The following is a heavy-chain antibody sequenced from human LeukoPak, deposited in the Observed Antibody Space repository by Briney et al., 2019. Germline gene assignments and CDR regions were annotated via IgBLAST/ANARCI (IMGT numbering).Heavy chain of an antibody. D-gene: IGHD3-10*01. CDR3: ARSRESDY. V-gene: IGHV3-21*01. Sequence: SGGSLRLSCAASGFTFNHFWMSWIRQAPGKGLEWVSSISSSSSYIYYADSVKGRFTIPRDNAKNSLYLQMNSLRAEDTAVYYCARSRESDYWGQGTLVTVSS. CDR1: GFTFNHFW. CDR2: ISSSSSYI. J-gene: IGHJ4*02.